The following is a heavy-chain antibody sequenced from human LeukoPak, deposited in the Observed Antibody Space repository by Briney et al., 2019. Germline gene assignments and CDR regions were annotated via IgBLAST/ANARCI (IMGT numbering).Heavy chain of an antibody. D-gene: IGHD2-21*02. CDR2: IKPNSGVT. V-gene: IGHV1-2*02. J-gene: IGHJ4*02. CDR1: GYTFATYF. CDR3: ARPTYCGSDCYFNFDY. Sequence: ASVKVSCKTSGYTFATYFMHWVRQAPGQGLEWMGYIKPNSGVTNYAQKFRGRVTMTWDTPISTAYIELSGLTSDDTAIYYCARPTYCGSDCYFNFDYWGRGTVVTVSS.